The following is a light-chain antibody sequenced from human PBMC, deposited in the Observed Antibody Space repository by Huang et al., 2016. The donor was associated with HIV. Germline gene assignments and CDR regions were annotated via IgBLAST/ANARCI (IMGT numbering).Light chain of an antibody. CDR1: QTFNKY. CDR2: SAS. J-gene: IGKJ2*01. Sequence: DIQMTQSPSSLSASVGDRVTITCRASQTFNKYLNWYQQKPGEAPKLLIYSASSLQSGVPSRFSGSGSGTDFTVTISGLQAEDFATYYCQQSYDTPHTCGQGTRLDVK. CDR3: QQSYDTPHT. V-gene: IGKV1-39*01.